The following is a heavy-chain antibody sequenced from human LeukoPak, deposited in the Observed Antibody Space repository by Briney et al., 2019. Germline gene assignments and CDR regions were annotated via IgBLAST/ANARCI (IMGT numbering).Heavy chain of an antibody. CDR3: AREPYYYDSSGYYYVGSFDY. CDR1: GGSFSGYY. Sequence: SETLSLTCAVYGGSFSGYYWSWIRQPPGKGLEWIGEINHSGSTNYNPSLKSRVTISVDTSKNQFSLKLSSVTAADTAGYYCAREPYYYDSSGYYYVGSFDYWGQGTLVTVSS. CDR2: INHSGST. J-gene: IGHJ4*02. D-gene: IGHD3-22*01. V-gene: IGHV4-34*01.